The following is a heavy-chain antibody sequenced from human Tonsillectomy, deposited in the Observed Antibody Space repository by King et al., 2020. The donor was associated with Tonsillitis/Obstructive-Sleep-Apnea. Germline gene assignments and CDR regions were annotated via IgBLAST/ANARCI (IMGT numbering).Heavy chain of an antibody. CDR2: INQDGSEK. J-gene: IGHJ6*02. D-gene: IGHD4-17*01. V-gene: IGHV3-7*03. CDR3: AREVLGDYPLYYYSYAMDV. CDR1: GFTFSSYW. Sequence: EVQLVESGGGLVQPGGSLRLSCAASGFTFSSYWMSWVRQAPGKGLEWVANINQDGSEKYYVDSVKGRFTISRDNAKNSLYLQMNSLRAEDTAVYYYAREVLGDYPLYYYSYAMDVWGQGTTVTVSS.